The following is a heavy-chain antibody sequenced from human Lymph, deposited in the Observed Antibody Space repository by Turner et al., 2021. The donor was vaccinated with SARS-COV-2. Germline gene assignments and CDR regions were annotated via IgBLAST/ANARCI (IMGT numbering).Heavy chain of an antibody. Sequence: HVQLVESGGGVVQPGRSLMLPCSASGFTFSIYGMHWVRQAPGKGLEWVEVIWDDGSNKYYGDSVKGRLTISRDNSKNTLYLKMNSLRVEDTAVYYCAREGVVGATTGLDYWGQGTLVTVSS. D-gene: IGHD1-26*01. V-gene: IGHV3-33*01. CDR2: IWDDGSNK. CDR1: GFTFSIYG. J-gene: IGHJ4*02. CDR3: AREGVVGATTGLDY.